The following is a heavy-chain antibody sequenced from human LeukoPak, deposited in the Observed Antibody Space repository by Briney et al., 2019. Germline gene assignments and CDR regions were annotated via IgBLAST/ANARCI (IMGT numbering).Heavy chain of an antibody. V-gene: IGHV3-21*01. CDR1: GFTFSSYS. Sequence: PGGSLRLSCAASGFTFSSYSMNWVRQAPGKGLEWVSSISSSSSYIYYADSVKGRFTISRDNAKNSLYLQMNSLRAEDTAVYYCAKDQEVHFVVVVAATDAFDIWGQGTMVTVSS. D-gene: IGHD2-15*01. CDR2: ISSSSSYI. CDR3: AKDQEVHFVVVVAATDAFDI. J-gene: IGHJ3*02.